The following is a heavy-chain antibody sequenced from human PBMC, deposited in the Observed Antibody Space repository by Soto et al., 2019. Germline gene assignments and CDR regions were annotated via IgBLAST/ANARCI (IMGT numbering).Heavy chain of an antibody. J-gene: IGHJ6*02. CDR3: ARDFGYDILTGSPYYGMDV. D-gene: IGHD3-9*01. V-gene: IGHV3-33*01. Sequence: GGSLRLSCAASGFTFSSYGMHWVRQAPGKGLEWVAVIWYDGSNKYYADSVKGRFTISRDNSKNTLYLQMNSLRAEDTAVYYCARDFGYDILTGSPYYGMDVWGQGTTVTVSS. CDR2: IWYDGSNK. CDR1: GFTFSSYG.